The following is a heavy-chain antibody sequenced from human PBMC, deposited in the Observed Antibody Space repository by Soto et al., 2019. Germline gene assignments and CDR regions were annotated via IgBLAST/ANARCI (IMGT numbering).Heavy chain of an antibody. D-gene: IGHD6-19*01. Sequence: PSETLSLTCTVSGGSVSSGSYYWSWIRQPPGKGLEWIAYMHYSGRTNYYPSLKSRVTISVDTSKNQFSLKLTSVTDVDTAVYYCARSGGGSGWLGGQGTLVTVSS. CDR2: MHYSGRT. V-gene: IGHV4-61*01. CDR1: GGSVSSGSYY. J-gene: IGHJ4*02. CDR3: ARSGGGSGWL.